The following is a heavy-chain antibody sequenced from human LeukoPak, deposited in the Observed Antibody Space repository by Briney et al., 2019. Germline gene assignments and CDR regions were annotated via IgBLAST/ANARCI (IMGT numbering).Heavy chain of an antibody. D-gene: IGHD6-6*01. Sequence: SVKVSCKASGGTFSSYAISWVRQAPGQGLEWMGRIIPIFGTANYAQKFQGRVTITTDESTSTAYMELISLRSEDTAVYHCARGPIAARPDNWFDPWGQGTLVTVSS. CDR2: IIPIFGTA. V-gene: IGHV1-69*05. J-gene: IGHJ5*02. CDR1: GGTFSSYA. CDR3: ARGPIAARPDNWFDP.